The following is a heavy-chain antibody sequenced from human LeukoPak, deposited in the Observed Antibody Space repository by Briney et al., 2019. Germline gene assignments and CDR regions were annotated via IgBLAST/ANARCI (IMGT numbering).Heavy chain of an antibody. CDR3: ARDGEVTVWFGESTGGYVNWFDP. J-gene: IGHJ5*02. D-gene: IGHD3-10*01. CDR1: GGSFSGYY. CDR2: INHSGST. V-gene: IGHV4-34*01. Sequence: PSETLSLTCAVYGGSFSGYYWSWIRQPPGKGLECIGEINHSGSTNYNPSLKSRVTISVDTSKNQFSLKLSSVTAADTAVYYCARDGEVTVWFGESTGGYVNWFDPWGQGTLVTVSS.